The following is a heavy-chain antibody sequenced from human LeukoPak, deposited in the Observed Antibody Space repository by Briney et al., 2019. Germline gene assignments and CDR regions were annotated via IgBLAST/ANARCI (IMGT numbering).Heavy chain of an antibody. J-gene: IGHJ5*02. CDR3: GRFVGYYDSSGYSNWFDP. V-gene: IGHV4-59*01. D-gene: IGHD3-22*01. CDR2: IYYSGST. Sequence: SETLSLTCTVSGGSISSYYWSWIRQPPGKGLEWIGYIYYSGSTNYNPSLKSRVTISVDTSKNQFSLKLSSVTAADTAVYYCGRFVGYYDSSGYSNWFDPWGQGTLVTVSS. CDR1: GGSISSYY.